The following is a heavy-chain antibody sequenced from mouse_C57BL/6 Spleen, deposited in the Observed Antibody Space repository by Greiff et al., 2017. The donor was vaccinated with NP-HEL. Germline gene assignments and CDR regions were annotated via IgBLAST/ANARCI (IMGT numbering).Heavy chain of an antibody. Sequence: DVLLVESGGGLVKPGGSLKLSCAASGFTFSSYAMSWVRQTPEKRLEWVATISDGGSYTYYPDNVKGRFTISRDNAKNNLYLQMSHLKSEDTAMYYCARDLSYAMDYWGQGTSVTVSS. D-gene: IGHD2-3*01. CDR3: ARDLSYAMDY. CDR2: ISDGGSYT. J-gene: IGHJ4*01. CDR1: GFTFSSYA. V-gene: IGHV5-4*01.